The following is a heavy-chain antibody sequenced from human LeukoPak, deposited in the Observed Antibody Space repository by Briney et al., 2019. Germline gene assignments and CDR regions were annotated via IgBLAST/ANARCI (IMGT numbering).Heavy chain of an antibody. CDR3: AKDRSSGPHYYYGMDV. Sequence: GGSLRLSCAAYGFTFSSYGIHWVRQSPGKGLEWVAVVSYLGDDQFYAESVKGRFTISRDNSKKTVFLQMNSLRGEDTAVYYCAKDRSSGPHYYYGMDVWGRGTTVIVSS. J-gene: IGHJ6*02. V-gene: IGHV3-30*18. CDR1: GFTFSSYG. D-gene: IGHD3-22*01. CDR2: VSYLGDDQ.